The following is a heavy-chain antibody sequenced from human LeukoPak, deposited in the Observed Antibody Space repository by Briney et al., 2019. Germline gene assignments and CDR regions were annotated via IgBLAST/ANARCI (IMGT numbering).Heavy chain of an antibody. Sequence: PSETLSLTCTVSGGSISSSSYYWGWIRQPPGKGLGWIGSIYYSGSTYYNPSLKSRVTISVDTSKNQFSLKLSSVTAADTAVYYCARPTTDDGFDPWGQGTLVTVSS. D-gene: IGHD4-11*01. CDR2: IYYSGST. V-gene: IGHV4-39*01. J-gene: IGHJ5*02. CDR3: ARPTTDDGFDP. CDR1: GGSISSSSYY.